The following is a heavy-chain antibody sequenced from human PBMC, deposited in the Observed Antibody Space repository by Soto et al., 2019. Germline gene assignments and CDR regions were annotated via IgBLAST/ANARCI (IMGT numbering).Heavy chain of an antibody. CDR3: ARSYTSSWFLDY. D-gene: IGHD6-13*01. Sequence: PSETLSLTCTVSGGSISTYYWSWIRQPPGKGLEWIGYIYYSGSTNYNPSLKSRVIISADTSKNQFSLKLSSVTAADTAVYYCARSYTSSWFLDYWGQGTLVTVSS. J-gene: IGHJ4*02. CDR2: IYYSGST. V-gene: IGHV4-59*08. CDR1: GGSISTYY.